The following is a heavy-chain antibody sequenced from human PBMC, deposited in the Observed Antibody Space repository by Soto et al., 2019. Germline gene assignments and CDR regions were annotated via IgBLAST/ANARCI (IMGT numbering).Heavy chain of an antibody. V-gene: IGHV1-69*13. J-gene: IGHJ5*02. CDR1: GGNFSSYA. CDR2: IIPIFGTA. D-gene: IGHD3-3*01. CDR3: ANYFWSGPGNSFNP. Sequence: ASVKVSCKDSGGNFSSYAISWVRQAPGQGLEWMGGIIPIFGTANYAQKFQGRVTITAGESTSTAYMELSSLRSEDTAVYYCANYFWSGPGNSFNPWSEGTLVTISS.